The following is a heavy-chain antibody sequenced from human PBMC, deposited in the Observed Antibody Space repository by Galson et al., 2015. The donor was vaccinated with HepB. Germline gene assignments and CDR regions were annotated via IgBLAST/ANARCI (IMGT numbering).Heavy chain of an antibody. J-gene: IGHJ4*02. CDR1: GYTLTELP. Sequence: SVKVSCKVSGYTLTELPMHWVRQAPGKGLEWMGGFDPEDGETIYAQKFQGRVTMTEDTSTDTAYMELSSLRSEDTAVYYCATGELWFGEGGDYWGQGTLVTVSS. V-gene: IGHV1-24*01. CDR2: FDPEDGET. D-gene: IGHD3-10*01. CDR3: ATGELWFGEGGDY.